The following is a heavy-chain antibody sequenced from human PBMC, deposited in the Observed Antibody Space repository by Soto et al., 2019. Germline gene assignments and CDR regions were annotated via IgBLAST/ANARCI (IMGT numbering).Heavy chain of an antibody. J-gene: IGHJ4*02. Sequence: HLVESGGDLVKPGGSLRLSCAASGFMFSSAWMSWVRQAPGKGLEWVGRIKSKRDGGTTDYAPPVKGRFVISRDDSKNPLYLKMTSLKTADTAVYYCVEGWNDFWGQGTLVAVSP. CDR3: VEGWNDF. D-gene: IGHD1-1*01. V-gene: IGHV3-15*01. CDR1: GFMFSSAW. CDR2: IKSKRDGGTT.